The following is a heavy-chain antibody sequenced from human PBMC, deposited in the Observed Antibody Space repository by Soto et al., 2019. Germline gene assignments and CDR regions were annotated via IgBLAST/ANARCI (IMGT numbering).Heavy chain of an antibody. CDR3: ARVYSGSYSDS. J-gene: IGHJ4*02. D-gene: IGHD1-26*01. CDR1: GGSIRSNNW. CDR2: IFHSGST. Sequence: QVQLQESGPGLVKPSGTLSLTCAVSGGSIRSNNWWSWVRQPPGKGLEWIGEIFHSGSTYYNPSLKPRVTISVDKSKNQFSLKLSSVTAADPAVYYCARVYSGSYSDSWGQGTLVTVSS. V-gene: IGHV4-4*02.